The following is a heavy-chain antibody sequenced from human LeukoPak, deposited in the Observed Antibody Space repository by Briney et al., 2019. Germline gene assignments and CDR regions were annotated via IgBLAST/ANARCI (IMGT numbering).Heavy chain of an antibody. CDR2: IRYDGSNK. Sequence: GGSLRLSCAASGFTFSSYGMHWVRQAPGKGLEWVAFIRYDGSNKYYADSVKGRFTISRDNSKNALYLQMNSLRAEDTAVYYCAKGPQPHIPQQQLTPFDYWGQGTLVTVSS. CDR3: AKGPQPHIPQQQLTPFDY. CDR1: GFTFSSYG. V-gene: IGHV3-30*02. D-gene: IGHD6-13*01. J-gene: IGHJ4*02.